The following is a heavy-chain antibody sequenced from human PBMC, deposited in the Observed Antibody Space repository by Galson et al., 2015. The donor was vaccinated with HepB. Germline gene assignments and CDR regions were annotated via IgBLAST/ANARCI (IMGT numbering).Heavy chain of an antibody. CDR3: ANEGVGGKFDY. V-gene: IGHV3-48*01. CDR2: ISSSSSTI. Sequence: SLRLPCAASGFTFRSYSMHWVRQAPGKGLEWVSYISSSSSTIYYADSVKGRFTISRDNAKNSLYLQMNSLRAEDTAGYYCANEGVGGKFDYWGQGTLVTVSS. CDR1: GFTFRSYS. D-gene: IGHD3-16*01. J-gene: IGHJ4*02.